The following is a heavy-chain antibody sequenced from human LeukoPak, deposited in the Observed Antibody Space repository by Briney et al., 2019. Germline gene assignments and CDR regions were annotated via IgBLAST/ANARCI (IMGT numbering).Heavy chain of an antibody. V-gene: IGHV4-4*02. CDR2: IDLSGST. J-gene: IGHJ4*02. CDR1: GASVSSSNW. Sequence: AGSLSLTWAVSGASVSSSNWWSWGRQPPGKRLEWIWEIDLSGSTNYNPSLKSRVTISVDKSKNQFSLKLSSVTAADTAVYYCARAGPTGGFDYWGQGTLVTVSS. CDR3: ARAGPTGGFDY. D-gene: IGHD1-1*01.